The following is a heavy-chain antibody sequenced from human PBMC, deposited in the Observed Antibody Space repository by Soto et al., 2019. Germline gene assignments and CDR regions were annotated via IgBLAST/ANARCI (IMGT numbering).Heavy chain of an antibody. J-gene: IGHJ6*02. CDR2: ISSNSSYI. V-gene: IGHV3-21*01. D-gene: IGHD4-17*01. Sequence: GGSLRLSCAASGFTFSSYSMNWVRQAPGKGLEWVSSISSNSSYIYYADSVKGRFTISRDNAKNSLYLQLTSLRAEDTAVYSCARADYGDYYYYGMDAWGQGTTVTVSS. CDR1: GFTFSSYS. CDR3: ARADYGDYYYYGMDA.